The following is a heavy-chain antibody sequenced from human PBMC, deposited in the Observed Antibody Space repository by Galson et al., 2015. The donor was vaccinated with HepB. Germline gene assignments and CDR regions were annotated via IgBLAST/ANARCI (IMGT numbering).Heavy chain of an antibody. CDR1: GFTFSNYH. Sequence: SLRLSCAASGFTFSNYHMHWVRQPPGKGLEWVAVISYDGSNKWDADSVKGRFTISRDNFKNTLHLQMNSLRPEDTAVYYCAREPACSGHCTSGMDVWGQGTTVTVSS. D-gene: IGHD2-15*01. CDR2: ISYDGSNK. J-gene: IGHJ6*02. V-gene: IGHV3-30*04. CDR3: AREPACSGHCTSGMDV.